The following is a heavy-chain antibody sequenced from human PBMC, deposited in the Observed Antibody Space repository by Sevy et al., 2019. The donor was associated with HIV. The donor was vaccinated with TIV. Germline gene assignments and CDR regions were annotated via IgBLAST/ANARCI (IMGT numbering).Heavy chain of an antibody. CDR3: ARDRGGIVLEVAAVLDC. Sequence: ASVKVSCKASGYTFNSYGISWVRQAPGQGLEWMGWISVYNDDTNYAQKLQGRLTMTTDTSTSTAYMELRSLRSDDTAVYYCARDRGGIVLEVAAVLDCWGQGTLVTVSS. V-gene: IGHV1-18*01. J-gene: IGHJ4*02. D-gene: IGHD2-15*01. CDR2: ISVYNDDT. CDR1: GYTFNSYG.